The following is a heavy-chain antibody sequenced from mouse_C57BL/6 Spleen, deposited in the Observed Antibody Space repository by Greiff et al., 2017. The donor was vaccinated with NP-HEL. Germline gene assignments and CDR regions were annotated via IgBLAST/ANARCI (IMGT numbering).Heavy chain of an antibody. CDR1: GFTFSDYY. V-gene: IGHV7-3*01. J-gene: IGHJ4*01. CDR3: ARSLLPYAMDY. D-gene: IGHD2-1*01. Sequence: EVKLMESGGGLVQPGGSLSLSCAASGFTFSDYYMSWVRQPPGKALEWLGFIRNKANGYTTEYSASVKGRFTISRDNSQSILYLQMNALRAEDSATYYCARSLLPYAMDYWGQGTSVTVSS. CDR2: IRNKANGYTT.